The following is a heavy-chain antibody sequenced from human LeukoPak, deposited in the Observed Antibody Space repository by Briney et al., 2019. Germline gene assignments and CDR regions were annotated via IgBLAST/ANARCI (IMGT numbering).Heavy chain of an antibody. D-gene: IGHD3-22*01. CDR2: IYPGDSDT. CDR1: GYSFTTYW. CDR3: ARGSDYYDSSGPRGPFDI. Sequence: GESLKISCKGSGYSFTTYWIGWVRQMSGKGLEWMGIIYPGDSDTRYSPSFQGQVTISADKSITTAYLQWSSLKASDTAMYYCARGSDYYDSSGPRGPFDIWGQGTMVTVSS. V-gene: IGHV5-51*01. J-gene: IGHJ3*02.